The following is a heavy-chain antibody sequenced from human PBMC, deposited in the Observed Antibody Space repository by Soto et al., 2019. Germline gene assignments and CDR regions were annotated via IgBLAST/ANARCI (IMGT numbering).Heavy chain of an antibody. CDR3: ARLPRGSAGMAGPGNWFDP. CDR1: GYSFTSYW. D-gene: IGHD6-19*01. CDR2: IYPGDSDT. Sequence: PGESLKISCKGSGYSFTSYWIGWVRQMPGKGLEWMGIIYPGDSDTRYSPSFQGQVTISADKSISTAYLQWSSLKASDTAMYYCARLPRGSAGMAGPGNWFDPWGQGTLVTVSS. J-gene: IGHJ5*02. V-gene: IGHV5-51*01.